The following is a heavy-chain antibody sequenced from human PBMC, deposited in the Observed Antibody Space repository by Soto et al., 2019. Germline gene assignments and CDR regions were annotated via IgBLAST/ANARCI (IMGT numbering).Heavy chain of an antibody. J-gene: IGHJ4*02. CDR2: IIPILGIA. Sequence: QVQLVQSGAEVKKPGSSVKVTCKASGGTFSSYTISWVRQAPGQGLEWMGRIIPILGIANYAQKFQGRVTITADKSTSTAYMELSSLRSEDTAVYYCARASSGGYFDYWGQGTLVAVSS. D-gene: IGHD3-10*01. V-gene: IGHV1-69*02. CDR1: GGTFSSYT. CDR3: ARASSGGYFDY.